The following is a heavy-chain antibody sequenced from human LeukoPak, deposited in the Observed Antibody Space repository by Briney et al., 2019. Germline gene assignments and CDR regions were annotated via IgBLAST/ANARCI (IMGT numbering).Heavy chain of an antibody. CDR2: ISDGVGST. D-gene: IGHD3-10*01. J-gene: IGHJ4*02. CDR3: AKRYYGSGNYDPLFEY. V-gene: IGHV3-23*01. Sequence: PGGSLRLSCAASGFTFSTYAMGWARQAPGKGLEWVSGISDGVGSTHYADSVKGRFTISRDNSKNTLYLQMNSLRVEDTAVYYCAKRYYGSGNYDPLFEYWGQGTLVTVSS. CDR1: GFTFSTYA.